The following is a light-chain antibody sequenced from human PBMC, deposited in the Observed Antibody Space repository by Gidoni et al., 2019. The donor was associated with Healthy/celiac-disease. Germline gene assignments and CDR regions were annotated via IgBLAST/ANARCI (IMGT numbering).Light chain of an antibody. J-gene: IGLJ2*01. Sequence: QSALTQPASVSGSPGQSITISCTGTRSDVGGYNYVSWYQQHPGKAPKLVIYDVTNRPSGVSNRFSGSKSGNTASLTIPGLQAEDEADYYCSSYTSSSTLVFGGGTKLTVL. CDR1: RSDVGGYNY. CDR2: DVT. V-gene: IGLV2-14*03. CDR3: SSYTSSSTLV.